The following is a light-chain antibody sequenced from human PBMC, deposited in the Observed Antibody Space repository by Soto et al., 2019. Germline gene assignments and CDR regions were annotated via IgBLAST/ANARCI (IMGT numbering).Light chain of an antibody. J-gene: IGKJ1*01. CDR2: GAS. V-gene: IGKV3-15*01. Sequence: EIVMTQSPATLSVSPGERATLSCRASQSLSSDLAWYQQKPGQAPRLLIYGASTRATGVPARFTGSGSGTEFTLTISSLQSEDFAVYYCQRYNNWQWTSGPGTKVEIK. CDR1: QSLSSD. CDR3: QRYNNWQWT.